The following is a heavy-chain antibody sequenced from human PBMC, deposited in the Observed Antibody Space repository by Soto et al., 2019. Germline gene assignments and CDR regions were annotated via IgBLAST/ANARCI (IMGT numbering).Heavy chain of an antibody. V-gene: IGHV4-30-4*01. CDR2: IYYSGST. Sequence: QVQLQESGPGLVKPSQTLSLTCTVSGGSISSGDYYWSWIRQTPGKGLEWIGYIYYSGSTHYNQSFKRRVTKTVNTSNNQYSLKMSSATAADTAVYYCARDCPLGDYPRVSYYYGMDVWGQGTTVTVYS. CDR3: ARDCPLGDYPRVSYYYGMDV. D-gene: IGHD4-17*01. J-gene: IGHJ6*02. CDR1: GGSISSGDYY.